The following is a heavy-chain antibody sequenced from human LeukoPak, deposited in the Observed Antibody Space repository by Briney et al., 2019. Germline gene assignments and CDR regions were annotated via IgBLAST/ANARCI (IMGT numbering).Heavy chain of an antibody. J-gene: IGHJ4*02. D-gene: IGHD6-19*01. CDR2: IYYSGST. Sequence: SETLSLTCTVSGGSIHSRSYYWGWIRQPPGKVLEWIGNIYYSGSTYYNPSLKSRVTISVDTSKNQFSLKLSSLTAADTAVYYCARHPMKLRWSSGWYYFDYWGQGTLITVSS. CDR3: ARHPMKLRWSSGWYYFDY. V-gene: IGHV4-39*01. CDR1: GGSIHSRSYY.